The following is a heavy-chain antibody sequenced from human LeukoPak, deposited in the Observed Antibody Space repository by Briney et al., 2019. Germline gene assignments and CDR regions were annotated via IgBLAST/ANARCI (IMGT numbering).Heavy chain of an antibody. D-gene: IGHD2-2*01. CDR3: ARTRFPSCTSASCGDDPFDI. V-gene: IGHV3-7*01. CDR2: IKQDGSEK. J-gene: IGHJ3*02. CDR1: RFTLSNYW. Sequence: GGSLRLSCAASRFTLSNYWMSWVRQTPGKGLEWVANIKQDGSEKFYVDSVKGRFTISRDNAKNSLFLQMNSLRAEDTALYYCARTRFPSCTSASCGDDPFDIWGQGTTVTVS.